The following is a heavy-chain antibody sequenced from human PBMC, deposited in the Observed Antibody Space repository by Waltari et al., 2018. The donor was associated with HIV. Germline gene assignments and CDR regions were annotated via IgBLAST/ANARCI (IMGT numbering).Heavy chain of an antibody. CDR1: GFTFSNYT. CDR3: ARDINGGWGY. Sequence: EVQLVESGGGLVQPGGSLRLSCAASGFTFSNYTMNWVRQDPGRGMEWVSYISRRSSSIFYADSVKGRFTISRDNAKNSLYLQMNSLRVEDTAVYYCARDINGGWGYWGQGTLVTVAS. J-gene: IGHJ4*02. V-gene: IGHV3-48*01. D-gene: IGHD7-27*01. CDR2: ISRRSSSI.